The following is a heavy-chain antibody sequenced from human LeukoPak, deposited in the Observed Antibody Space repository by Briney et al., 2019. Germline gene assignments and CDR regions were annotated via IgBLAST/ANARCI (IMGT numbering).Heavy chain of an antibody. D-gene: IGHD3-16*01. CDR2: IYYSGNT. CDR1: GGSISSGDYY. CDR3: ARLVGALGYSDY. Sequence: PSQTLSLTCTVSGGSISSGDYYWSWIRQPPGKGLEWIGYIYYSGNTYYNPSLKSRVTISVDTSKNQFSLKLNSVTAADTAVYYCARLVGALGYSDYWGQGTLVTVSS. J-gene: IGHJ4*02. V-gene: IGHV4-30-4*08.